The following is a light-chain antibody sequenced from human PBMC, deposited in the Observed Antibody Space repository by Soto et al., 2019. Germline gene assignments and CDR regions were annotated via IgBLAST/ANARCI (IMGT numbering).Light chain of an antibody. CDR3: GSYTSSSTFV. V-gene: IGLV2-14*01. Sequence: QSVLTQPRSVSGSPGQSVTISCTGTSSDVGDYNYVSWYQQYPGKAPKLMIYEVSNRPSGVSNRFSGSKSGNTAPLTISGLPAEDEADYSCGSYTSSSTFVFGTRTKVTVL. CDR2: EVS. J-gene: IGLJ1*01. CDR1: SSDVGDYNY.